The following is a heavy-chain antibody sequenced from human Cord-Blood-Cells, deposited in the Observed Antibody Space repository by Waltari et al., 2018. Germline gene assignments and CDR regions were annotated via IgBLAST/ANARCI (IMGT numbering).Heavy chain of an antibody. CDR3: AKEDYGMDV. J-gene: IGHJ6*02. Sequence: EVQLVVSGGGLVQRGGSLRLSCAASGFTFVDYGMTWVRQAPGKGLEWVSGISWNSGSIGYADSVKGRFTISRDNAKNSLYLQMNSLRAEDTALYYCAKEDYGMDVWGQGTTVTVSS. V-gene: IGHV3-9*01. CDR1: GFTFVDYG. CDR2: ISWNSGSI.